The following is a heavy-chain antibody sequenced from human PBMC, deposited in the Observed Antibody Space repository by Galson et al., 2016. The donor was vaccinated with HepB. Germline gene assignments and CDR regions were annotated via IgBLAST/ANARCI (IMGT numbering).Heavy chain of an antibody. J-gene: IGHJ4*02. D-gene: IGHD3-10*01. V-gene: IGHV3-23*01. CDR2: ISGSGDTT. CDR1: GFTFSSYA. CDR3: ATESDYNVHSFDY. Sequence: SLRLSCAASGFTFSSYAMSWVRQAPGKGLEWVSTISGSGDTTYQADSVKGRFTISRDNSKNTLYLQMNSPRAEDMAVYYCATESDYNVHSFDYWGQGTLVTVSS.